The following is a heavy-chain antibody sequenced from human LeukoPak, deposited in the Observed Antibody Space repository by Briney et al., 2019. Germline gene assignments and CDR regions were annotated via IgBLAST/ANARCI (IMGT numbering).Heavy chain of an antibody. CDR1: GGTFSSYA. D-gene: IGHD5-24*01. J-gene: IGHJ4*02. CDR3: ARGPAGYNYYFVY. Sequence: SVKVSCKASGGTFSSYAISWVRQAPGQGLEWMGGIIPIFGTANYAQKFQGRVTITTDESTSTACMELSSLRSEDMAVYYCARGPAGYNYYFVYWGQGTLVTVSS. CDR2: IIPIFGTA. V-gene: IGHV1-69*05.